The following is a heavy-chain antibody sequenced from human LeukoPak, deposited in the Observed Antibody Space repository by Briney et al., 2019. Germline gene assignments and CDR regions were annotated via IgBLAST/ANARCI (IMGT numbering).Heavy chain of an antibody. CDR1: GFTFSSSG. CDR3: AKEAPHSFDY. V-gene: IGHV3-30*18. D-gene: IGHD2-21*01. J-gene: IGHJ4*02. CDR2: ISYDGSNK. Sequence: GGSLRLSCAASGFTFSSSGMHWVRQAPGKGLEWVALISYDGSNKYFPDSVKGRFTISRGNSKNTLYLQMNSLRIEDTAVYYCAKEAPHSFDYWGQGTLVTVSS.